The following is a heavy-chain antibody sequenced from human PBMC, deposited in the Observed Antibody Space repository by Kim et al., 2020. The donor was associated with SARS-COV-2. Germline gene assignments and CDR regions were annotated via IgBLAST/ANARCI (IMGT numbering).Heavy chain of an antibody. CDR1: GFTFDDYA. CDR2: ISGDGGST. CDR3: AKDIGQQLPPAPIYYGMDV. D-gene: IGHD6-13*01. J-gene: IGHJ6*02. V-gene: IGHV3-43*02. Sequence: GGSLRLSCAASGFTFDDYAMHWVRQAPGKGLEWVSLISGDGGSTYYADSVKGRFTISRDNSKNSLYLQMNSLRTEDTALYYCAKDIGQQLPPAPIYYGMDVWGQGTTVTVSS.